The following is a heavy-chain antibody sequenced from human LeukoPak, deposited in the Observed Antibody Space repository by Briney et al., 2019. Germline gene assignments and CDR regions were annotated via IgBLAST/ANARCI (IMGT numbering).Heavy chain of an antibody. Sequence: PSGTLSLTCGVSGGSITTTNWWSWVRQPLGQCLEWIGEIHLSGRTNYNPSLNSRVTLALDTSKNHLSLSLTSVTAADTAVYYCSRENGAFSPFGYWGQGTLVTVPS. CDR3: SRENGAFSPFGY. V-gene: IGHV4-4*02. D-gene: IGHD2-8*01. CDR2: IHLSGRT. CDR1: GGSITTTNW. J-gene: IGHJ4*02.